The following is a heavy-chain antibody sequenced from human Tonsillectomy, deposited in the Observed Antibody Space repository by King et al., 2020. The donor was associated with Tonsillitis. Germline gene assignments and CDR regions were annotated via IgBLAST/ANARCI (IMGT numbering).Heavy chain of an antibody. D-gene: IGHD3-22*01. V-gene: IGHV1-18*04. CDR1: GYTFTSYG. CDR2: ISAYNGNT. Sequence: VQSGAEVKKPGASVKVSCKASGYTFTSYGISWVRQAPGQGLEWMGWISAYNGNTNYAQKLQGRVTMTTDTSTSTAYMELRSLRSDDTAVYYCARCQLNYYDSRGYYLGYYGMDVWGQGTTVTVSS. J-gene: IGHJ6*02. CDR3: ARCQLNYYDSRGYYLGYYGMDV.